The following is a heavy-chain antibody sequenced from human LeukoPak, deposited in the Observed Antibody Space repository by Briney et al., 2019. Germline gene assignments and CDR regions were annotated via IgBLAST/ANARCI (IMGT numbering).Heavy chain of an antibody. V-gene: IGHV4-59*12. CDR2: ISYSGST. CDR1: GGSITSYY. D-gene: IGHD3-16*01. Sequence: PSETLSLTCAVSGGSITSYYWTWIRQPPGKGLEWIGYISYSGSTNYNPSLKSRVFISIDTSNNQLSLRLSSVTAADTAVYYCARNGDDNVHYYHYYMDVWGKGTTVTVYS. J-gene: IGHJ6*03. CDR3: ARNGDDNVHYYHYYMDV.